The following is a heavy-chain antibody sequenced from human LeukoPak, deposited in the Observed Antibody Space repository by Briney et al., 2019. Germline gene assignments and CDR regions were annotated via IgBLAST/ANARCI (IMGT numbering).Heavy chain of an antibody. CDR1: GYTFTSYD. V-gene: IGHV1-8*03. D-gene: IGHD3-22*01. CDR3: ARADSSGYPNWFDP. Sequence: ASVKVSCKASGYTFTSYDINWVRQATGQGLEWMGWMNPNSGNTGYAQKFQGRVTITRSTSISTAYMELSSLRSEDTAVYYCARADSSGYPNWFDPWGQGTLVTVSS. CDR2: MNPNSGNT. J-gene: IGHJ5*02.